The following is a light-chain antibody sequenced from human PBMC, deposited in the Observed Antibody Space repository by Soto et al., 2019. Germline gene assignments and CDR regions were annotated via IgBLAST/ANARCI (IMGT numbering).Light chain of an antibody. CDR1: SSDVGGYNY. CDR2: EVS. CDR3: SSYGGSIGVV. Sequence: QSALTQPPSASGSPGQSVTISCTGTSSDVGGYNYVSWYQQHPGKAPKLMIYEVSKRPSGVPDRFSGSKSGNTASLTVSGLQAEDEADYYCSSYGGSIGVVFGGGTKLTVL. J-gene: IGLJ2*01. V-gene: IGLV2-8*01.